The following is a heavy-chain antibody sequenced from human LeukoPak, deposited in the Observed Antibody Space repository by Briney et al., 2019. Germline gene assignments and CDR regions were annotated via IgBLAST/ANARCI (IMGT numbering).Heavy chain of an antibody. Sequence: ASVKVSCKASGYTFTGYYMHWVRQTPGQGLEWIGWINPNSGGTNYAQKFQGRVTMTRDTSISTAYMELSRLRSDDTAVYYCARAPLTTVNYYFDYWGQGILVTVSS. CDR3: ARAPLTTVNYYFDY. D-gene: IGHD4-17*01. J-gene: IGHJ4*02. V-gene: IGHV1-2*02. CDR1: GYTFTGYY. CDR2: INPNSGGT.